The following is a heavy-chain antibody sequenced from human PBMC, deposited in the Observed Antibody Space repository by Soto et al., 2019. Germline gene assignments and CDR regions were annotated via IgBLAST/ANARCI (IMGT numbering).Heavy chain of an antibody. D-gene: IGHD3-9*01. CDR2: IYSGGST. V-gene: IGHV3-66*01. CDR3: ARTGLPFVNTYYDILTGYSNWYFDL. CDR1: GFTVSSNY. J-gene: IGHJ2*01. Sequence: AASGFTVSSNYMSWVRQAPGKGLEWVSVIYSGGSTYYADSVKGRFTISRDNSKNTLYLQMNSLRAEDTAVYYCARTGLPFVNTYYDILTGYSNWYFDLWGRGTLVTVSS.